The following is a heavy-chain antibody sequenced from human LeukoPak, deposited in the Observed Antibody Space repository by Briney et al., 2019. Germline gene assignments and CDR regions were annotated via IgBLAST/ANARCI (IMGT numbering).Heavy chain of an antibody. J-gene: IGHJ5*02. D-gene: IGHD6-6*01. V-gene: IGHV1-8*03. CDR1: GYTFTSYD. CDR2: MNPNSGNT. CDR3: ARGRGAARPLNNWFDP. Sequence: ASVKVSCKASGYTFTSYDINWVRQATGQGLEWMGWMNPNSGNTGYAQKFQGRVTITRNTSISTAYMELSSLRSENTAVYYCARGRGAARPLNNWFDPWGQGTLVTVSS.